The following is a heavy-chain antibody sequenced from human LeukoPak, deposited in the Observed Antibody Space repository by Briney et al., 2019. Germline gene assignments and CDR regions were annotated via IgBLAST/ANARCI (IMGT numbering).Heavy chain of an antibody. CDR1: NYTFSTYG. J-gene: IGHJ3*01. Sequence: GASVKVSCKASNYTFSTYGISWVRQAPGQGLEWMGGIIPIFDRPNYAQKFEGRVTITADKSTNTTYMEISSLTSDDTAVYYCARDAQWELRAFDVWGRGTMVIVSS. V-gene: IGHV1-69*06. CDR3: ARDAQWELRAFDV. D-gene: IGHD1-26*01. CDR2: IIPIFDRP.